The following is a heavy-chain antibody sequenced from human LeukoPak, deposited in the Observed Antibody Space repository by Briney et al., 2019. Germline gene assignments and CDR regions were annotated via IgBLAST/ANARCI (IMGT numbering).Heavy chain of an antibody. CDR1: GGSISSYY. J-gene: IGHJ4*02. D-gene: IGHD3-22*01. V-gene: IGHV4-59*01. Sequence: SETLSLTCTVSGGSISSYYWSWIRQPPGKGLEWIGYIYYSGSTNYNPSLKSRVTISVDTSKNLFSLKLSSVTAADTAVYYCARVGDYYDSSGLIDYWGQGTLVTVSS. CDR3: ARVGDYYDSSGLIDY. CDR2: IYYSGST.